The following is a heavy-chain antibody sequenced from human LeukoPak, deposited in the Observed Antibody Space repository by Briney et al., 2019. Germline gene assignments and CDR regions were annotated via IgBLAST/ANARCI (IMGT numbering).Heavy chain of an antibody. V-gene: IGHV4-34*01. D-gene: IGHD4-17*01. Sequence: SSETLSLTCAVYGGSFSGYYWSWIRQPPGKGLEWIGEINHSGSTNYNPSLKSRVTISVDTSKNQFSLKLSSVTAADTAVYYCARALYDYGDWEKEGFDPWGQGTLVTVSS. J-gene: IGHJ5*02. CDR3: ARALYDYGDWEKEGFDP. CDR1: GGSFSGYY. CDR2: INHSGST.